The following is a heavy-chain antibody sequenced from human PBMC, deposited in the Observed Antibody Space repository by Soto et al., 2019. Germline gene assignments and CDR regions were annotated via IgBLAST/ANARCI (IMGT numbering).Heavy chain of an antibody. J-gene: IGHJ6*02. V-gene: IGHV4-30-4*01. CDR3: ARDGMVLGYYGMDV. D-gene: IGHD3-10*01. Sequence: PSETLSLTCTVSGGSISSGDYYWSWIRQPPGKGLEWIGYIYYSGSTYYNPSLKSRVTISVDTSKNQFSLKLSSVTAADTAVYYCARDGMVLGYYGMDVWGQGTTVT. CDR2: IYYSGST. CDR1: GGSISSGDYY.